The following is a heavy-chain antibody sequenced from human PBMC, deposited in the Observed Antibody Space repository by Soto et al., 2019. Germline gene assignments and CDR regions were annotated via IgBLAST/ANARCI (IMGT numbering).Heavy chain of an antibody. D-gene: IGHD1-1*01. CDR3: VRDGTKTLRDWFDP. CDR2: IYATGTT. J-gene: IGHJ5*02. Sequence: SETLSLTCTVSGASISGFYWSWVRKSAGKGLEWIGRIYATGTTDYNPSLKSRVMMSVDTSKKQFSLKLRSVTAADTAVYYCVRDGTKTLRDWFDPWGQGISVTVSS. CDR1: GASISGFY. V-gene: IGHV4-4*07.